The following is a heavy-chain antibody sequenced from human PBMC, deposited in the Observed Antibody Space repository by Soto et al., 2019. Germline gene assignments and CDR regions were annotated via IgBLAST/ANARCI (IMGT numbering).Heavy chain of an antibody. D-gene: IGHD4-4*01. CDR2: IKHDGSVQ. CDR1: GFTFSGYW. CDR3: ARAPYSNAWYRFDL. J-gene: IGHJ4*02. Sequence: GGSLRLSCEASGFTFSGYWMSWVRQAPGKGLEWVADIKHDGSVQYYVDSVKGRLTISRDNAKKQLYLQMNGLRAEDTALYYCARAPYSNAWYRFDLWGQGTLVTVSS. V-gene: IGHV3-7*03.